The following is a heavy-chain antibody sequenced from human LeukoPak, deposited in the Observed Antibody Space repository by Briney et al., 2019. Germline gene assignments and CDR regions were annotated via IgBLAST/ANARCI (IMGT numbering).Heavy chain of an antibody. CDR3: ARDQEGIVDY. J-gene: IGHJ4*02. V-gene: IGHV4-34*01. D-gene: IGHD2-15*01. CDR2: INHSGST. CDR1: GGSFSGYY. Sequence: PSETLSLTCAVYGGSFSGYYWSWIRQPPGKGLEWIGEINHSGSTNYNPSLKSRVTISVDTSKNQFSLKLTSVTAADMAVYYCARDQEGIVDYWGQGTLVTVSS.